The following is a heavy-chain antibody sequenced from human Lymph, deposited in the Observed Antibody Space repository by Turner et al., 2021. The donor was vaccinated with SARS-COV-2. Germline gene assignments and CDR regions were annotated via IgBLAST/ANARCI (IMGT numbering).Heavy chain of an antibody. J-gene: IGHJ4*02. CDR2: IYYSGST. CDR3: ARHAYRFYVSSLLFDY. V-gene: IGHV4-39*01. D-gene: IGHD3-10*02. Sequence: QLQLQESGPGLVKPSETLSLTRTVSGGSISSSSYYWGWIRQPPGKGLEWIGSIYYSGSTYYNPSLKSRVTISVDTSKNQFSLKLSSVTAADTAVYYCARHAYRFYVSSLLFDYWGQGTLVTVSS. CDR1: GGSISSSSYY.